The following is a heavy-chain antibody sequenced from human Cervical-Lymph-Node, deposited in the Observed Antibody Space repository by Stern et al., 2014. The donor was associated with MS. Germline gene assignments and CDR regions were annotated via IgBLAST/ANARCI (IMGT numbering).Heavy chain of an antibody. CDR1: GGTFSNYA. Sequence: VQLVESGAEVKKPGSSVKVSCKASGGTFSNYAINWVRQAPGQGLEWMVGIIPMFGTANYEQKFQCRVTITADKSTSTAYMELSSLISEDTAVYYCAREMDGFDIWGQGTKVTVSS. V-gene: IGHV1-69*06. J-gene: IGHJ3*02. CDR2: IIPMFGTA. CDR3: AREMDGFDI.